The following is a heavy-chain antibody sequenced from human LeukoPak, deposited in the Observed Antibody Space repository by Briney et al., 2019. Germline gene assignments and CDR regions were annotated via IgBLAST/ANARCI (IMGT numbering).Heavy chain of an antibody. Sequence: GGSLRLSCAASGFTFSSYAMSWVRQAPGKGLEWVSAISGSGGSTYYADSVKGRFTISRDNSKNTLYLQMNSLRAEDTAVYYCAKINSSSWYGEGGYWGQGTLVTVSS. J-gene: IGHJ4*02. CDR1: GFTFSSYA. V-gene: IGHV3-23*01. CDR3: AKINSSSWYGEGGY. D-gene: IGHD6-13*01. CDR2: ISGSGGST.